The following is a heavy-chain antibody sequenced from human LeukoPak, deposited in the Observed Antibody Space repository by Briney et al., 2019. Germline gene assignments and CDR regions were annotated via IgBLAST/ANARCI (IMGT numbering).Heavy chain of an antibody. CDR2: IYYSGST. J-gene: IGHJ4*02. D-gene: IGHD3-22*01. V-gene: IGHV4-61*08. CDR3: ARDPSGYFNY. Sequence: PSETLSLTCTVSGGSISSGGYYWSWIRQPPGKGLEWIGYIYYSGSTNYNPSLKSRVTISEDTSKNQFSLKLSSVTAADTAVYYCARDPSGYFNYWGQGTLATVSS. CDR1: GGSISSGGYY.